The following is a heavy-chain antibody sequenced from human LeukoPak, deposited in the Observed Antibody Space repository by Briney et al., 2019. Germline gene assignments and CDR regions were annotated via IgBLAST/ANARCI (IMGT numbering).Heavy chain of an antibody. CDR1: GFTFSSYG. CDR2: IWNDGSNE. Sequence: PGGSLRLSCAASGFTFSSYGMHWVRQAPGKGLEWVAVIWNDGSNENYADSVKGRFSILGDKSKNALYLQMNSLRGEDTAVYYCARPGLVGGNYHYGMDVWGQGTTVTVSS. CDR3: ARPGLVGGNYHYGMDV. D-gene: IGHD6-19*01. J-gene: IGHJ6*02. V-gene: IGHV3-33*08.